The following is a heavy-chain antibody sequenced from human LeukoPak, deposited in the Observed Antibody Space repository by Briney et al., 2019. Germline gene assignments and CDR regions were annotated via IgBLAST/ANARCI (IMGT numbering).Heavy chain of an antibody. CDR3: ARRVGYCSGGSCYLDY. J-gene: IGHJ4*02. D-gene: IGHD2-15*01. CDR1: GYSFTSYW. Sequence: GESLKISCKGSGYSFTSYWIGWVRQMPGKGLEWMGIIYPGDSDTRYSPSFQGQVTISADKSISTAYLQWSSLKASDTAMYYCARRVGYCSGGSCYLDYWGQGTLVTVSS. V-gene: IGHV5-51*01. CDR2: IYPGDSDT.